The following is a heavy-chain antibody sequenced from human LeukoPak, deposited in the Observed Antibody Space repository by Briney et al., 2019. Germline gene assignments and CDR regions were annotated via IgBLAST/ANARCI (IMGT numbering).Heavy chain of an antibody. CDR3: AKDPNLDMIVVVNYCDY. Sequence: GGSLRLSCAASGFTFSSYAMSWVRQAPGKGLEWVSAISGSGGSTYYADSVKGRFTISRDNSKNTLYLQMNSLRAEDTAVYYCAKDPNLDMIVVVNYCDYWGQGTLVTVSS. CDR1: GFTFSSYA. CDR2: ISGSGGST. J-gene: IGHJ4*02. D-gene: IGHD3-22*01. V-gene: IGHV3-23*01.